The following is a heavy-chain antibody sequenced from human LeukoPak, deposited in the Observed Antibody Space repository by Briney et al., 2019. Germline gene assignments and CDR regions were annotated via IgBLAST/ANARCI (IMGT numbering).Heavy chain of an antibody. V-gene: IGHV1-2*02. CDR1: GYTFTGYY. J-gene: IGHJ5*02. CDR2: INPNSGGT. D-gene: IGHD2-2*01. Sequence: ASVKVSCKASGYTFTGYYMHWVRQAPGQGLEWMGWINPNSGGTNYAQKLQGRVTMTRDTSISTAYMELSRLRSHDTAVYYGAKGPVGYCSSTSRPGCWDPWGQGTLVTVSS. CDR3: AKGPVGYCSSTSRPGCWDP.